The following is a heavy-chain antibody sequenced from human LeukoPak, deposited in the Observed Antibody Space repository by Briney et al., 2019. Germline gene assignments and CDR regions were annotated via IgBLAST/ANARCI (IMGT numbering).Heavy chain of an antibody. CDR2: IYYSGST. CDR1: GGSISSSSYY. D-gene: IGHD4-17*01. CDR3: ARRTVTTVAFDI. V-gene: IGHV4-39*01. J-gene: IGHJ3*02. Sequence: SSETLSLTCTVSGGSISSSSYYWGWIRLPPGKGLEWIGSIYYSGSTYYNPSLKSRVTISVDTSKNQFSLKLSSVTAADTAVYYCARRTVTTVAFDIWGQGTMVTVSS.